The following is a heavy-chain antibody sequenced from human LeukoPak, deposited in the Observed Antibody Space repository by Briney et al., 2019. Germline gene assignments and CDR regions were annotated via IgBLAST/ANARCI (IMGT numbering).Heavy chain of an antibody. CDR1: GFTFSTYS. CDR2: ISDSSAM. D-gene: IGHD6-13*01. Sequence: GGSLRLSCAASGFTFSTYSMKWVRQAPGKGLEWVSYISDSSAMYYADSVRGRFTISRENDKNSLSLQMNSLRAEDTAVYYCARGYWAHGMNVWGPGTTVTVSS. J-gene: IGHJ6*02. V-gene: IGHV3-48*01. CDR3: ARGYWAHGMNV.